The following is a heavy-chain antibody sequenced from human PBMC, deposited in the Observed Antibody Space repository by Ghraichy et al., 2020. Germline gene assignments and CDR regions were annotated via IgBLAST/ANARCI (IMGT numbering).Heavy chain of an antibody. J-gene: IGHJ4*02. Sequence: GGSLRLSCAASGFTFSSYAMHWVRQAPGKGLEWVAVISYDGSNKYYADSVKGRFTISRDNSKNTLYLQMNSLRAEDTAVYYCVRDRGDGYSGYDRYYFDYWGQGTLVTVSS. CDR2: ISYDGSNK. CDR3: VRDRGDGYSGYDRYYFDY. V-gene: IGHV3-30*04. D-gene: IGHD5-12*01. CDR1: GFTFSSYA.